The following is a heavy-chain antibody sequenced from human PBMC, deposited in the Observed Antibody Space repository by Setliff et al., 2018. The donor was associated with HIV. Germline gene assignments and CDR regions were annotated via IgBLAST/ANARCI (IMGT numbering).Heavy chain of an antibody. CDR3: AGDSNNVRWFYF. CDR2: FDSSGST. J-gene: IGHJ5*01. D-gene: IGHD1-20*01. Sequence: SETLSLTCSVSGASISSNSYYWGWVRQSPKEGLEWIGSFDSSGSTYYNPSLKSRVTISRDTSKSQFSLKLSSVTAADTAVYYCAGDSNNVRWFYFWGQGTLVTVSS. CDR1: GASISSNSYY. V-gene: IGHV4-39*07.